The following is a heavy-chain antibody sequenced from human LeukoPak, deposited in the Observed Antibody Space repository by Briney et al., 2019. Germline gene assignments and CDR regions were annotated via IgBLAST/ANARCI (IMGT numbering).Heavy chain of an antibody. Sequence: ASVKVSCKASGYTFTGYYMQWVRQAPGHGIEWMGRINPNSGGTNYAQKFQGRVTMTRDTSISTAYMELSRLRSDDTAVYYCAREEYCGGDCINYWGQGTLVTVSS. J-gene: IGHJ4*02. D-gene: IGHD2-21*02. CDR1: GYTFTGYY. V-gene: IGHV1-2*06. CDR3: AREEYCGGDCINY. CDR2: INPNSGGT.